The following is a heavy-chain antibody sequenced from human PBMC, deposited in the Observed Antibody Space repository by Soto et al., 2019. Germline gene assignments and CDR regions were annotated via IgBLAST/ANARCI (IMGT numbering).Heavy chain of an antibody. Sequence: SETLSLTCTVSGGSISSYYWSWIRQPPGKGLEWIRYIYYSGSTNYNPSLKSRVTISVDTSKNQFSLKLSSVTAADTAVYYCARVPYCTNGVCQTYYYYYGMDVWGQGTTVTVSS. J-gene: IGHJ6*02. CDR2: IYYSGST. CDR1: GGSISSYY. CDR3: ARVPYCTNGVCQTYYYYYGMDV. V-gene: IGHV4-59*01. D-gene: IGHD2-8*01.